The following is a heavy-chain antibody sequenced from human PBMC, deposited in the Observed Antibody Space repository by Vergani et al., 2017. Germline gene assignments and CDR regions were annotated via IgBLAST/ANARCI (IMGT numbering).Heavy chain of an antibody. V-gene: IGHV3-30*02. CDR1: GYTFRHFD. J-gene: IGHJ6*02. CDR3: AKEGGSLYYYGVDV. CDR2: IRYDGSNP. Sequence: QEQLLQSGGGVVQPGGSLRLSCIGSGYTFRHFDMHWVRQAPGKGLAWVAFIRYDGSNPQYIDSRKGRFTISRDNSKDTIYLQMNCLRPEDTGTYFFAKEGGSLYYYGVDVWGQGTTITVSS. D-gene: IGHD1-26*01.